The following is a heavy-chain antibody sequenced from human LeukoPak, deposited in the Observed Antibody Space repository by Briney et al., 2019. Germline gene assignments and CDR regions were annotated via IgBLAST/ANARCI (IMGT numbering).Heavy chain of an antibody. CDR3: ARKEWVPYYFDY. D-gene: IGHD3-3*01. CDR1: GGSIYRSSFY. J-gene: IGHJ4*02. V-gene: IGHV4-39*07. Sequence: PSETLSLTCTVSGGSIYRSSFYWGWIRQSPGKGLEWIGHVYYSGGTYINPSLGSRVTISADTSKNQFSLNLSSLTAADTAVYFCARKEWVPYYFDYWGQGTLVTVSS. CDR2: VYYSGGT.